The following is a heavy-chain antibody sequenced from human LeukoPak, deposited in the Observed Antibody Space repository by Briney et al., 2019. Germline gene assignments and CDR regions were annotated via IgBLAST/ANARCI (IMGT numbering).Heavy chain of an antibody. Sequence: ASVKVSCKVSGYTLTELSMHWVRQAPGKGLEWMGGFDPEDGETIYAQKFRGRVTMTEDTSTDTAYMELSSLRSEDTAVYYCATWLWEEGFENFDYWGQGTLVTVSS. J-gene: IGHJ4*02. CDR3: ATWLWEEGFENFDY. V-gene: IGHV1-24*01. D-gene: IGHD1-26*01. CDR1: GYTLTELS. CDR2: FDPEDGET.